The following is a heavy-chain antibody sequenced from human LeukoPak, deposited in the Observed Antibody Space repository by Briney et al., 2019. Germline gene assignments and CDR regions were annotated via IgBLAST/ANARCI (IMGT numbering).Heavy chain of an antibody. CDR3: ARDFAFHDSSGYYLKY. J-gene: IGHJ4*02. CDR2: INPNSGGT. CDR1: GYTFTGYY. V-gene: IGHV1-2*02. Sequence: ASVKVSCKASGYTFTGYYMHWVRQAPGQGLEWMGWINPNSGGTNYAQKFQGRVAMTRDTSINTAYMELSRLRSDDTAVYYCARDFAFHDSSGYYLKYWGQGTLVTVSS. D-gene: IGHD3-22*01.